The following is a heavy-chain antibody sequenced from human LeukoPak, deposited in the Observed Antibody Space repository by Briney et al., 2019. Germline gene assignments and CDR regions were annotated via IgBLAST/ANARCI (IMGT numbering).Heavy chain of an antibody. V-gene: IGHV3-23*01. Sequence: PGGSLRLSCAASRFTFSNFGISWVRQAPGKGLEWVSAISGSGGSTYYADSVKGRFTISRDNSKNTLYLQMNSLRAEYTAVYYCAKSSYYDSSGYYREYYFDYWGQGTLVTVSS. CDR1: RFTFSNFG. CDR2: ISGSGGST. J-gene: IGHJ4*02. D-gene: IGHD3-22*01. CDR3: AKSSYYDSSGYYREYYFDY.